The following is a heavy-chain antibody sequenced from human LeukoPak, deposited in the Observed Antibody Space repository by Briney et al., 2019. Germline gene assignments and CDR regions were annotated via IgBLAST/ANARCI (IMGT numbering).Heavy chain of an antibody. D-gene: IGHD5-18*01. CDR3: ARPVDTAMVPYWYFDL. CDR2: INHSGST. Sequence: SETLSLTCAVYGGSFSGYYWSWIRQPPGKGLEWIGEINHSGSTNYNPSLKSRVTISVDTSKNQFSLKLSSVTAADTAVYYCARPVDTAMVPYWYFDLWGRGTLVTVSS. J-gene: IGHJ2*01. V-gene: IGHV4-34*01. CDR1: GGSFSGYY.